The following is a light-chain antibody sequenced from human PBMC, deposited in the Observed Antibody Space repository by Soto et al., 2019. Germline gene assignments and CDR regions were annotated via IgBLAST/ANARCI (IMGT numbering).Light chain of an antibody. CDR2: AAS. CDR3: QQSYSTPYT. V-gene: IGKV1-8*01. Sequence: AIRMTQSPSSLSASTGDRVTITCRASQGISSYLAWYQQKPGKAPKLLIYAASNLHSGVPSRFSGSGSGTDFTLTISSLQHEDFATYYCQQSYSTPYTFGQGTKVDIK. CDR1: QGISSY. J-gene: IGKJ2*01.